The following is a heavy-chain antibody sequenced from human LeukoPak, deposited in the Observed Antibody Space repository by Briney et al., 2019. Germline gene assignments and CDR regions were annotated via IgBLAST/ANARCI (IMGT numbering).Heavy chain of an antibody. CDR2: ISAYNGNT. J-gene: IGHJ5*02. D-gene: IGHD6-19*01. V-gene: IGHV1-18*01. CDR1: GYTFTSYG. CDR3: ATVAGIISHNWFDP. Sequence: ASVKVSCKASGYTFTSYGISWVRQAPGQGLEWMGWISAYNGNTNYAQKLQGRVTMTTDTSTGTAYMELRSLRSDDTAVYYCATVAGIISHNWFDPWGQGTLVTVSS.